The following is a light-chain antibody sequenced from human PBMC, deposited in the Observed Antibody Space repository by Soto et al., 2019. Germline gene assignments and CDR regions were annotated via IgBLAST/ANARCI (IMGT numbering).Light chain of an antibody. V-gene: IGLV2-14*01. CDR3: SSYTSSSTL. CDR2: AVT. Sequence: QSVLTQPASVSGSPGQSITISCTGTSSDVGGYNYVSWYQQHPGKAPKLMIYAVTDRPSGVSSRFSGSKSGNTASLTISGLQAEDEADYYCSSYTSSSTLFGTGTKLTVL. J-gene: IGLJ1*01. CDR1: SSDVGGYNY.